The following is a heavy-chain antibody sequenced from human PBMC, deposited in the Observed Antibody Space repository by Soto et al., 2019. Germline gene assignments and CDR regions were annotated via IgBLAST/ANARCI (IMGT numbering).Heavy chain of an antibody. CDR2: IIPILGIA. D-gene: IGHD2-2*01. Sequence: QVQLVQSGAEVKKPGSSVKVSCKASGGTFSSYTISWVRQAPGQGLEWMGRIIPILGIANYAQKFQGRVTITAEKSTSTAYMELSSLRSRDTAVYYCARDSLSSMESGDWGQGTLVTVSS. CDR3: ARDSLSSMESGD. J-gene: IGHJ4*02. V-gene: IGHV1-69*02. CDR1: GGTFSSYT.